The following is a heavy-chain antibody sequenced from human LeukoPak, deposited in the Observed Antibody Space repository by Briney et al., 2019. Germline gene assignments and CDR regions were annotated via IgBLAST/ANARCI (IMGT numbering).Heavy chain of an antibody. D-gene: IGHD6-6*01. J-gene: IGHJ4*02. V-gene: IGHV3-30*18. CDR1: GFPFTTCW. CDR3: AKGRPQGGTFDY. Sequence: HPGGSLRLSCAASGFPFTTCWMSWVRQAPGKGLEWVAVISYDGSNKYYADSVKGRFTISRDNSKNTLYLQMNSLRAEDTAVYYCAKGRPQGGTFDYWGQGTLVTVSS. CDR2: ISYDGSNK.